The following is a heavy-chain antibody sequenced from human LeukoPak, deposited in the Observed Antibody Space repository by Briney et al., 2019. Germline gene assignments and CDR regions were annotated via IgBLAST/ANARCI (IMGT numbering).Heavy chain of an antibody. CDR3: ARDSKPNSGYDFMDV. V-gene: IGHV1-2*02. CDR2: INPNSGGT. Sequence: GASVKVSCKASGYTFTCYYMHWVRQAPGQGLEWMGWINPNSGGTNYAQKFQGRVTMTRDTSISTAYMELSRLRSDDTAVYYCARDSKPNSGYDFMDVWGKGTTVTVSS. CDR1: GYTFTCYY. J-gene: IGHJ6*04. D-gene: IGHD5-12*01.